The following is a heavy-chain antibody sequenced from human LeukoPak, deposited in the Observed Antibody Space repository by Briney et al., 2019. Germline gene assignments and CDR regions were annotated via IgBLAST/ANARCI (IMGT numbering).Heavy chain of an antibody. CDR1: GGSISSGDYY. J-gene: IGHJ4*02. Sequence: PSETLSLTCTVSGGSISSGDYYWSWIRQPPGKGLEWIGYIYYSGSTYYNPSLKSRVTISVDTSKNQFSLKLSSVTAADTAVYYCARLGWTTVVNSLDYWGQGTLVTVSS. CDR3: ARLGWTTVVNSLDY. CDR2: IYYSGST. V-gene: IGHV4-30-4*01. D-gene: IGHD4-23*01.